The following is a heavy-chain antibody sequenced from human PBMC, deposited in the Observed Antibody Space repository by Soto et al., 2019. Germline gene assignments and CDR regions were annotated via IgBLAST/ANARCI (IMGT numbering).Heavy chain of an antibody. V-gene: IGHV3-13*01. J-gene: IGHJ4*02. CDR2: IGTAGDT. CDR3: AKSQEIGTHFFNS. Sequence: GGSLRLSCEASGFTFSGFDMHCVRQPTGKGLEWVSSIGTAGDTYYAVSVKGRFTISGDNAKNSLSLQMNSLRAGDMAVYFCAKSQEIGTHFFNSWGQGTQVTVSS. D-gene: IGHD6-13*01. CDR1: GFTFSGFD.